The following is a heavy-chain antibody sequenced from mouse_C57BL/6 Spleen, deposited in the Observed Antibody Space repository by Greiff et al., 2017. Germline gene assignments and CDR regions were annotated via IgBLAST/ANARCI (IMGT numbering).Heavy chain of an antibody. CDR3: ARHEEDSAGYVNYAMDY. CDR1: GYTFTEYT. V-gene: IGHV1-62-2*01. D-gene: IGHD3-2*02. Sequence: QVQLQQSGAELVKPGASVKLSCKASGYTFTEYTIHWVKQRSGQGLEWIGWFYPGSGSIKYNEKFKDKATLTADKSSSTVYMELSRLTSEDSAVYFCARHEEDSAGYVNYAMDYWGQGTSVTVSS. CDR2: FYPGSGSI. J-gene: IGHJ4*01.